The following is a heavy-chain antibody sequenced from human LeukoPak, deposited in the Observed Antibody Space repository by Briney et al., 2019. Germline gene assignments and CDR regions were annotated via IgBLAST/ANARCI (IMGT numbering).Heavy chain of an antibody. Sequence: GGSLRLSCAASGFTFSSYAMHWVRQAPGKGLEWVAVISYDGNNKYYADSVKGRFTISRDNSKNTLYLQMNSLRAEDTAVYYCAKVAVWSIAAPFHYFDYWGQGTLVTVSS. CDR3: AKVAVWSIAAPFHYFDY. V-gene: IGHV3-30-3*01. D-gene: IGHD6-6*01. J-gene: IGHJ4*02. CDR2: ISYDGNNK. CDR1: GFTFSSYA.